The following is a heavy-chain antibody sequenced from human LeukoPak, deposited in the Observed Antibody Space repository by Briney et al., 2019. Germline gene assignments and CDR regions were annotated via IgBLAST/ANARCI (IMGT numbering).Heavy chain of an antibody. CDR2: IYYSGST. CDR3: ARVVAPGEDGSGSFDY. CDR1: GGSISSSSYY. D-gene: IGHD3-10*01. Sequence: SETLSLTCTVSGGSISSSSYYWGWIRQPPGKGLEWIGSIYYSGSTYYNPSLKSRVTISVDTSKNQFSLKLSSVTAADTAVYYCARVVAPGEDGSGSFDYWGQGTLVTVSS. J-gene: IGHJ4*02. V-gene: IGHV4-39*07.